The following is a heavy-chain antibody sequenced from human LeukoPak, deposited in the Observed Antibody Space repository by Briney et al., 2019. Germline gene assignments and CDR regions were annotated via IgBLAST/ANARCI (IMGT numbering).Heavy chain of an antibody. CDR2: ISGNGHYT. V-gene: IGHV3-23*01. J-gene: IGHJ4*02. D-gene: IGHD4-23*01. CDR1: GFTFSTHV. CDR3: ARDLTVVIFDY. Sequence: GGSLRLSCVGSGFTFSTHVMSWVRRAPGMGLQWVSSISGNGHYTYYADSVRGRFTISRDNSKNTLYLQMNSLRAEDTAVYYCARDLTVVIFDYWGQGTLVTVSS.